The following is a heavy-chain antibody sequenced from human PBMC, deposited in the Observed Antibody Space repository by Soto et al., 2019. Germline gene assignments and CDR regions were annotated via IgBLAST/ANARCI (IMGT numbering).Heavy chain of an antibody. V-gene: IGHV2-26*01. CDR3: ARTTLRCVDWPNAFDL. CDR1: GFSLSNARLG. D-gene: IGHD3-9*01. CDR2: IFAHDAK. Sequence: QVTLKESGPLLVKPTEPLTLTGTVSGFSLSNARLGVSWIRQPPGKALEWLAHIFAHDAKSYSTSLKSRLTISKDHSKGHVVLTMTHMDHVDKATYYGARTTLRCVDWPNAFDLWGQGTMFTVSS. J-gene: IGHJ3*01.